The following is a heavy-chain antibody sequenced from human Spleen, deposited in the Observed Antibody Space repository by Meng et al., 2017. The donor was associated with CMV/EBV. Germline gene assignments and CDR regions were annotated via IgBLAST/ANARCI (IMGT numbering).Heavy chain of an antibody. V-gene: IGHV7-4-1*02. CDR2: INTNTGNP. CDR1: TSYT. CDR3: ARVAESCSSTSCYSRFWFDP. J-gene: IGHJ5*02. D-gene: IGHD2-2*01. Sequence: TSYTMHWVRQAPGQGLEWMGWINTNTGNPTYAQGFTGRFVFSLDTSVSTAHLQISSLKAEDTAVYYCARVAESCSSTSCYSRFWFDPWGQGTLVTVSS.